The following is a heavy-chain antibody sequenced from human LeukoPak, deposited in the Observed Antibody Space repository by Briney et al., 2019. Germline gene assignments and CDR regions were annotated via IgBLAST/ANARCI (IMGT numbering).Heavy chain of an antibody. J-gene: IGHJ4*02. CDR2: INPKSGDT. Sequence: ASVKVSCKTSDFRDYYMNWVRQAPGQGLEWLGWINPKSGDTDYAQKFQGRVTMTRDTSISTACMELSGLKPDDTAIYFCASGYSGYDLNYWGQGTQVTVSS. V-gene: IGHV1-2*02. CDR1: DFRDYY. CDR3: ASGYSGYDLNY. D-gene: IGHD5-12*01.